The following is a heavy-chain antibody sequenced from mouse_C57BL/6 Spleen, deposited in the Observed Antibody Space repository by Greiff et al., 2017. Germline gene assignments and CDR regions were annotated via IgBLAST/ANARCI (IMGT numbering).Heavy chain of an antibody. Sequence: EVQLVESGGDLVKPGGSLKLSCAASGFTFSSYGMSWVRQTPDKRLEWVATISSGGSYTYYPDSVKGRFTISRDNAKNTLYLQMSSLKSEDTAMYYCARLTGTSWYFDVWGTGTTVTVSS. V-gene: IGHV5-6*01. CDR3: ARLTGTSWYFDV. J-gene: IGHJ1*03. D-gene: IGHD4-1*01. CDR1: GFTFSSYG. CDR2: ISSGGSYT.